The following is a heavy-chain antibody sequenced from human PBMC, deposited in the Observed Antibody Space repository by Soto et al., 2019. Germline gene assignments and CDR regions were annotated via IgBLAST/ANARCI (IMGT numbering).Heavy chain of an antibody. CDR2: IIPIFGTA. CDR1: GGTFSSYA. Sequence: QVQLVQSGAEVKKPGSSVKVSCKASGGTFSSYAISWVRQAPGQGLEWMGGIIPIFGTANYAQKFQGRVTITADKSKSTAYMELRRLRSEDTAVYYCARGPGWLLVGHFDYWGQGTLVTVSS. J-gene: IGHJ4*02. D-gene: IGHD3-22*01. CDR3: ARGPGWLLVGHFDY. V-gene: IGHV1-69*06.